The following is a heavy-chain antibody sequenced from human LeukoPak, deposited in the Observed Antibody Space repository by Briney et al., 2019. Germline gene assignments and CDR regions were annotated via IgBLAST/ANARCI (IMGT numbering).Heavy chain of an antibody. CDR2: IDSSGSA. CDR3: ARRAYSYGFRFDP. V-gene: IGHV4-39*01. CDR1: GDSISGSSYY. J-gene: IGHJ5*02. Sequence: PSETLSLTCAVSGDSISGSSYYWAWLRQPPGKGLEWIGSIDSSGSAVYNPSLHSRLTISVDTPKNQVSLKVPSVTAADTAVYYCARRAYSYGFRFDPWGQGTLVIVSS. D-gene: IGHD3-16*02.